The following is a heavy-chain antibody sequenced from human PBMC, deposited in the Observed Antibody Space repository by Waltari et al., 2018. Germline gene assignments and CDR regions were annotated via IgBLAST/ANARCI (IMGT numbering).Heavy chain of an antibody. D-gene: IGHD1-26*01. CDR3: VKDEWEAYFEF. Sequence: EVQLVESGGGLVQPGGSLRLSCEASGVTLSSYWIRWVRQAPGKGLEFVANIKQDGSAKNHVDSVKGRFTISRDNARNIVYLQMNSLRDEDTAVYYCVKDEWEAYFEFWGQGTLVTVSS. J-gene: IGHJ4*02. CDR2: IKQDGSAK. V-gene: IGHV3-7*01. CDR1: GVTLSSYW.